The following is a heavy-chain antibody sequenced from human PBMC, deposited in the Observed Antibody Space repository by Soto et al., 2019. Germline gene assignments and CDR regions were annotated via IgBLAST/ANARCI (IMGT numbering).Heavy chain of an antibody. D-gene: IGHD5-18*01. CDR1: GFTFSDHY. CDR2: TRNKANSYST. Sequence: GGSLRLSCAASGFTFSDHYMDWVRQAPGKGLEWVGRTRNKANSYSTDYAASVKGRFTISRDDSKNSLFLQMDSLRTEDTAVYYCTRASFTAQQYSYYYYAMDVWGQGTTVTVSS. CDR3: TRASFTAQQYSYYYYAMDV. J-gene: IGHJ6*02. V-gene: IGHV3-72*01.